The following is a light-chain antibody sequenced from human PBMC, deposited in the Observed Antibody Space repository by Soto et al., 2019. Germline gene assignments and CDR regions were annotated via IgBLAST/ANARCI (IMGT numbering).Light chain of an antibody. CDR2: KAS. Sequence: DIQMTQSPSTLSASVGDRVTITCRASQSISSWLAWYQQKPGKAPKLLIYKASSLESGVPSRFSGSGSGTEFTLTISSRQPDDLATYYCHQYNSYSPYTFGQGTKLEIK. V-gene: IGKV1-5*03. J-gene: IGKJ2*01. CDR3: HQYNSYSPYT. CDR1: QSISSW.